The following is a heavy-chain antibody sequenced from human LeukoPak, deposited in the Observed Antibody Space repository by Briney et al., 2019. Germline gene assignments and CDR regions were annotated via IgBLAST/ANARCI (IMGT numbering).Heavy chain of an antibody. Sequence: GESLKISCKGSGYSFTRYWIGWVRQMPGKGLEWMGIVYPGGSDTKYSPAFQGQVTISADKSISTAYLQSTSLKASDTAMYYCARVDDFWSGYRLFDYWGQGTLVTVSS. D-gene: IGHD3-3*01. J-gene: IGHJ4*02. CDR2: VYPGGSDT. CDR3: ARVDDFWSGYRLFDY. CDR1: GYSFTRYW. V-gene: IGHV5-51*01.